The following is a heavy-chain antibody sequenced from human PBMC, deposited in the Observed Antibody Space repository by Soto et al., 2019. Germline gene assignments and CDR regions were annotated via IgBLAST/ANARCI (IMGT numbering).Heavy chain of an antibody. CDR2: ISDSGGST. Sequence: HWVSLISDSGGSTYHADSVKGRFTISRDNSKNTLYLQMNSLRAEDTAVYYCAKAATITTLYNFDFWGQGTLVTVSS. D-gene: IGHD4-4*01. V-gene: IGHV3-23*01. CDR3: AKAATITTLYNFDF. J-gene: IGHJ4*02.